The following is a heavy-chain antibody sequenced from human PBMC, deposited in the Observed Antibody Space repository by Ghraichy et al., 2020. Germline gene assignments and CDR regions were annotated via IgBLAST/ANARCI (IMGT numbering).Heavy chain of an antibody. CDR3: ARVVVVVAAPYWYFDL. V-gene: IGHV3-7*01. CDR1: GFTFSSYW. D-gene: IGHD2-15*01. J-gene: IGHJ2*01. Sequence: GGSLRLSCAASGFTFSSYWMSWVRQAPGKGLEWVANIKQDGSEKYYVDSVKGRFTISRDNAKNSLYLQMNSLRAEDTAVYYCARVVVVVAAPYWYFDLWGRGTLVTVSS. CDR2: IKQDGSEK.